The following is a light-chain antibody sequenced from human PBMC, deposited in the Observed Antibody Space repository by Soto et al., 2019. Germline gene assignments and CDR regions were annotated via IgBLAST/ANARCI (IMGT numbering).Light chain of an antibody. CDR2: DAS. V-gene: IGKV3-11*01. J-gene: IGKJ2*01. CDR1: QSVSSY. CDR3: QQRSNWPFMYT. Sequence: EIVLTQSPATLSLSPGERATLSCRASQSVSSYLAWYQQKPGQAPRLLIYDASNRATGIPARFSGSGSGTDFTLTISSLEPEDFAVYYWQQRSNWPFMYTVGQGTKLEIK.